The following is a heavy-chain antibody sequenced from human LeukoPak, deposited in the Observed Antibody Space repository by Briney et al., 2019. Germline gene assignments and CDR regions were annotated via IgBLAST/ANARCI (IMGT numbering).Heavy chain of an antibody. Sequence: GGSLRLSCAASGFTFSSYAMHWVRQAPGKGLEWVAVISYDGSNKYYADSVKGRFTISRDNSKNTLYLQMNSLRAEDTAVYYCATLDGEVHDYWGQGTLVTASS. CDR2: ISYDGSNK. D-gene: IGHD3-10*01. J-gene: IGHJ4*02. CDR1: GFTFSSYA. V-gene: IGHV3-30-3*01. CDR3: ATLDGEVHDY.